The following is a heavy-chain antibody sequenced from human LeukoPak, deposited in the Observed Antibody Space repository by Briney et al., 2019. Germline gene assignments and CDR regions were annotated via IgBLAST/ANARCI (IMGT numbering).Heavy chain of an antibody. V-gene: IGHV1-2*02. Sequence: ASVKVSCKASGYTFTGYYMHWVRQAPGQGLEWMGWINPNSGGTNYAQKFQGRVTMTRDTSISTAYMELRSLRSDDTAVYYCARDVAYYDFWSGYYSRTYYFDYWGQGTLVTVSS. CDR1: GYTFTGYY. CDR3: ARDVAYYDFWSGYYSRTYYFDY. CDR2: INPNSGGT. J-gene: IGHJ4*02. D-gene: IGHD3-3*01.